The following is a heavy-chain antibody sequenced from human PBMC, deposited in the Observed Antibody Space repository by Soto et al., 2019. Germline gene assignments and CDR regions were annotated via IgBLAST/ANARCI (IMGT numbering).Heavy chain of an antibody. D-gene: IGHD3-22*01. Sequence: EVQLVESGGGLVKPGGSLRLSCAASGFTFSSYSMNWVRQAPGKGLEWVSSISSSSSYIYYADSVKGRFTISRDNAKNSLYRQMNSLRAEDTAVYYCARTWGYYDSSGYYYLGAFDIWGQGTMVTVSS. CDR1: GFTFSSYS. J-gene: IGHJ3*02. V-gene: IGHV3-21*01. CDR2: ISSSSSYI. CDR3: ARTWGYYDSSGYYYLGAFDI.